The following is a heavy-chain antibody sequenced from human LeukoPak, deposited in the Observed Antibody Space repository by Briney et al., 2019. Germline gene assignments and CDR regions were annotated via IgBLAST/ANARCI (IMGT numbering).Heavy chain of an antibody. CDR2: IWYDGSNK. V-gene: IGHV3-33*01. D-gene: IGHD3-3*01. Sequence: GRSLRLSCAASGFTFSSYGMHWVRQAPGKGLEWVAVIWYDGSNKYYADSVKGRFTISRDNSKNTLYLQMNNLRAEDTAVYYCAARIWSAYYTFDCWGQGTLSPSPQ. CDR1: GFTFSSYG. CDR3: AARIWSAYYTFDC. J-gene: IGHJ4*02.